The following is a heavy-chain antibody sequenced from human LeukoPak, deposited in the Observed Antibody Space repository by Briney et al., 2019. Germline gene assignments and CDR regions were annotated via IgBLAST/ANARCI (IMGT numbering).Heavy chain of an antibody. J-gene: IGHJ4*02. CDR3: ARDGNGYCSGGTCYSCPDY. D-gene: IGHD2-15*01. CDR1: GGTFSSYT. CDR2: IIPILGIA. V-gene: IGHV1-69*04. Sequence: SVKVSCKASGGTFSSYTISWVRQAPGQGLEWMGRIIPILGIANYAQKFQGRVTITADKSTSTAYMELSSLRSEDTAVYYCARDGNGYCSGGTCYSCPDYWGQGTLVTVSS.